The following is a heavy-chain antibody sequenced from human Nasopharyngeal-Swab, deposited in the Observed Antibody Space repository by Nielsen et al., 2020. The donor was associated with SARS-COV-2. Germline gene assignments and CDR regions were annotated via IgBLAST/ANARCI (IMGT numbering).Heavy chain of an antibody. Sequence: ASVKVSCKASGGSFTNYGISWVRQAPGKGLEWMGGFDPEDGETIYAQKFQGRVTMTEDTSTDTAYMELSSLRSEDTAVYYCATGPAAGNPTWWFDPWGQGTLVTVSS. V-gene: IGHV1-24*01. CDR2: FDPEDGET. CDR3: ATGPAAGNPTWWFDP. CDR1: GGSFTNYG. D-gene: IGHD6-13*01. J-gene: IGHJ5*02.